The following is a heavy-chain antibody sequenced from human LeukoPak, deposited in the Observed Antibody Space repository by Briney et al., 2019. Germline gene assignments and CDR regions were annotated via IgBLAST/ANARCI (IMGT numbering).Heavy chain of an antibody. V-gene: IGHV4-39*01. CDR1: GGSISSSSDY. CDR3: ASTPSGSSAWYYFDK. D-gene: IGHD6-19*01. Sequence: PSETLSLTCTVSGGSISSSSDYWGWIRQPPGKGLEWIGSIYYSGNTYYNPSLKSRVTISVDTSKKQFSLKLSSVTAADTAVYYCASTPSGSSAWYYFDKWGQGTLVTASS. J-gene: IGHJ4*02. CDR2: IYYSGNT.